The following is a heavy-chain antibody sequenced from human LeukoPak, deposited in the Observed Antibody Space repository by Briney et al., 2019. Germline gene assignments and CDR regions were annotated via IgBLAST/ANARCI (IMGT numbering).Heavy chain of an antibody. CDR2: IYPGDSDT. Sequence: PGESLKISCKGSGYSFTSYWIGWVRQTPGKGLEWMGIIYPGDSDTRYSPSFQGQVTISADKSISTAYLQWSSLKASDTAMYYCARQRDSAYYDFWSGYFFFDYWGQGTLVTVSS. CDR1: GYSFTSYW. CDR3: ARQRDSAYYDFWSGYFFFDY. J-gene: IGHJ4*02. V-gene: IGHV5-51*01. D-gene: IGHD3-3*01.